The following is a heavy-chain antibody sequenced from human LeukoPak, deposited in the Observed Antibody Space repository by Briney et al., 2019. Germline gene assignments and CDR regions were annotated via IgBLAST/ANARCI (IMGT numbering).Heavy chain of an antibody. CDR3: ARGGLWFGELLSGFDY. D-gene: IGHD3-10*01. Sequence: GASVKVSCKASGYTFTGYYMHWVRQAPGQGLEWMGWINPNSGGTNYAQKFQGRVTMTRDTSISTAYMELSRLRSDDTAVYYCARGGLWFGELLSGFDYWGQGPWSTSPQ. CDR1: GYTFTGYY. V-gene: IGHV1-2*02. J-gene: IGHJ4*02. CDR2: INPNSGGT.